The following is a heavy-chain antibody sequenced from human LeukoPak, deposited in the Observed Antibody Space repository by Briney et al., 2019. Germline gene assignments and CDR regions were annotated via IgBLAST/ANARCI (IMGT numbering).Heavy chain of an antibody. D-gene: IGHD4-17*01. V-gene: IGHV1-2*02. J-gene: IGHJ4*02. CDR3: ARNYPPYGDYLYYFDY. CDR1: GYTFTGYY. CDR2: INPNSGGT. Sequence: ASVKVSCKASGYTFTGYYMHWVRQAPGQGLEWMGWINPNSGGTNYAQKFQSRVTMTRDTSTSTAYMELSRLRSDDTAVYYCARNYPPYGDYLYYFDYWGQGTLVTVSS.